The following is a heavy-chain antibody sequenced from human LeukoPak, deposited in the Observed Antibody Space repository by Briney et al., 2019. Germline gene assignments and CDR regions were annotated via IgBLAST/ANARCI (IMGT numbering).Heavy chain of an antibody. J-gene: IGHJ4*02. CDR2: ISGSSSLI. CDR3: VRGDRRDY. Sequence: GGSLRLSCVGSGFTFRLFSLTWVRQAPGKGLEYLASISGSSSLIYYADPVKGRFTISRDNAMNSVYLQMNALRVDDTAVYFCVRGDRRDYWGQGTPVTVS. V-gene: IGHV3-21*06. CDR1: GFTFRLFS. D-gene: IGHD3-22*01.